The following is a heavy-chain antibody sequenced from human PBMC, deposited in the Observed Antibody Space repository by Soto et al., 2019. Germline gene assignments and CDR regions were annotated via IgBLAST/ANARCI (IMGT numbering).Heavy chain of an antibody. V-gene: IGHV3-66*01. D-gene: IGHD1-26*01. J-gene: IGHJ6*03. Sequence: VGSLRLSCAASGFTVSSNYMSWVRQAPGKGLEWVSVIYSGGNTYYADSVKGRFTISRDNSKNTLYLQMNSLRAEDTAVYYCARDRSTTSYYYYMDVWGKGTTVNVSS. CDR2: IYSGGNT. CDR3: ARDRSTTSYYYYMDV. CDR1: GFTVSSNY.